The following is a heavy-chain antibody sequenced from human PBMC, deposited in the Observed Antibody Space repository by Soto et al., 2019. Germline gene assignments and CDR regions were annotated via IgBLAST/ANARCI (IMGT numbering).Heavy chain of an antibody. D-gene: IGHD2-2*01. Sequence: ASVKVSCKASGYTFTSYYMHWVRQAPGQGLEWMGIINPSGGSTSYAQKFQGRVTMTRDTSTSTVYMELSSLRSEDTAVYYCARTYCSSTSCYWALGAFDIRGQGTMVTVSS. V-gene: IGHV1-46*03. J-gene: IGHJ3*02. CDR3: ARTYCSSTSCYWALGAFDI. CDR1: GYTFTSYY. CDR2: INPSGGST.